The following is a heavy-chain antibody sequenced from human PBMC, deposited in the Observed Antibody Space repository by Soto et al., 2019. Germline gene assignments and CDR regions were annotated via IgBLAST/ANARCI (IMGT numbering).Heavy chain of an antibody. CDR3: ATDTSQAMATISRDCYFDC. J-gene: IGHJ4*02. Sequence: SVKVSCKASGGTFSSYTFSWVRQAPGQGLEWMGGIIPIFATTNYAQKFQGRVTITADESTSTAYMALSSLRSEDTAVYYCATDTSQAMATISRDCYFDCWGQGTLVTVSS. D-gene: IGHD5-12*01. CDR2: IIPIFATT. V-gene: IGHV1-69*13. CDR1: GGTFSSYT.